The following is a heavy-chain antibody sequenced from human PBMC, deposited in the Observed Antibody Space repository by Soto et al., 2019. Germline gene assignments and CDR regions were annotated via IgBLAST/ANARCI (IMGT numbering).Heavy chain of an antibody. D-gene: IGHD2-15*01. V-gene: IGHV3-23*01. CDR2: ITGGSGKT. CDR3: ANKRWDVYADNGSRYSHYGMDV. CDR1: GFTFSSYA. Sequence: GGSLRLSCVASGFTFSSYAMSWVRQAPGKGLEWVSGITGGSGKTFYVESVKGRFTISRDNAKNMLYLQMQSLRDEDTARYFCANKRWDVYADNGSRYSHYGMDVWGQGTTVTVSS. J-gene: IGHJ6*02.